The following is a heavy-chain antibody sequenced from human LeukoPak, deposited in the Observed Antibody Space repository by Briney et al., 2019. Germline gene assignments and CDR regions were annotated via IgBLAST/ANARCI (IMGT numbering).Heavy chain of an antibody. CDR1: GGTFSSYA. D-gene: IGHD5-18*01. Sequence: AASVKVSCKASGGTFSSYAISWVRQAPGQGLEWMGIINPSGGSTSYAQKFQGRVTMTRDTSTSTVYMELSSLRSEDTAVYYCAREGPYLSYGNDYWGQGTLVTVSS. CDR3: AREGPYLSYGNDY. CDR2: INPSGGST. J-gene: IGHJ4*02. V-gene: IGHV1-46*01.